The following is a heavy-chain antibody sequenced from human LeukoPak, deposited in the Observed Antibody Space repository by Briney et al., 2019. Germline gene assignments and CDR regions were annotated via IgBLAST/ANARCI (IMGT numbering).Heavy chain of an antibody. V-gene: IGHV1-69*05. J-gene: IGHJ4*02. CDR1: GGNFSSYA. CDR3: ARVTAMVPYYFDY. Sequence: SVKVSCKASGGNFSSYAISWVRQAPGQGLEWMGRIIPIFGTANYAQKFQGRVTITTDESTSTAYMELSSLRSEDTAVYYCARVTAMVPYYFDYWGQGTLVTVSS. D-gene: IGHD5-18*01. CDR2: IIPIFGTA.